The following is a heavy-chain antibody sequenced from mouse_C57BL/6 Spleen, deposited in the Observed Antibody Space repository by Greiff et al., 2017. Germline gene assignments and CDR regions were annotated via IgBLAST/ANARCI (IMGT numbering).Heavy chain of an antibody. V-gene: IGHV1-72*01. CDR1: GYTFTSYW. CDR3: ARRGYDGGWFAY. Sequence: QVQLRQPGAELVKPGASVKLSCKASGYTFTSYWMHWVKQRPGRGLEWIGRIDPNSGGTKYNEKFKSKATLTVDKPSSTAYMQLSSLTSEDSAVYYCARRGYDGGWFAYWGQGTLVTVSA. D-gene: IGHD2-2*01. CDR2: IDPNSGGT. J-gene: IGHJ3*01.